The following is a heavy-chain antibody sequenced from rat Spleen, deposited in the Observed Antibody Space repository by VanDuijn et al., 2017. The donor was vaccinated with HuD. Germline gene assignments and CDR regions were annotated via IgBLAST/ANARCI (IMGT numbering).Heavy chain of an antibody. V-gene: IGHV5S10*01. J-gene: IGHJ2*01. D-gene: IGHD1-12*02. CDR1: GFTFSDYY. Sequence: EVQLVESDGGLVQPGRSLKLSCAASGFTFSDYYMAWVRQAPKKGLEWVSTILYDGSRTYYRDSVKGRFTISRDNAKSTLYLQMDSLRSEDTATYYCATGPYDGTYYPRDWGQGVMVTVSS. CDR2: ILYDGSRT. CDR3: ATGPYDGTYYPRD.